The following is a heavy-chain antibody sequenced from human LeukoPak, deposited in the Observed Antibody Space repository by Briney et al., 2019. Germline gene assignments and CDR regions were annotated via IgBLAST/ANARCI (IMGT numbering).Heavy chain of an antibody. V-gene: IGHV1-46*01. CDR2: INPSGGST. D-gene: IGHD3-3*01. J-gene: IGHJ4*02. CDR1: GYTFTSYG. Sequence: ASVKVSCKASGYTFTSYGISWVRQAPGQGLEWMGIINPSGGSTSYAQKFQGRVTTTRDTSTSTVYMELSSLRSEDTAVYYCARAYDFPDYWGQGTLVTVSS. CDR3: ARAYDFPDY.